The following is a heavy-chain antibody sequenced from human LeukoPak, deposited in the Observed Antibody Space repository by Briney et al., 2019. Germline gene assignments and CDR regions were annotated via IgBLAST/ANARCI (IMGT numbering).Heavy chain of an antibody. CDR1: GGSISSYY. D-gene: IGHD6-6*01. CDR3: ARADRIAARPPLFDY. V-gene: IGHV4-59*01. Sequence: PSETLSLTCTVSGGSISSYYWSWIRQPPGKGLEWIGYIYYSGSTNYNPSLKSRVTISVDTSKNQFSLKLSSVTAADTAVYYCARADRIAARPPLFDYWGQGTLVTVSS. J-gene: IGHJ4*02. CDR2: IYYSGST.